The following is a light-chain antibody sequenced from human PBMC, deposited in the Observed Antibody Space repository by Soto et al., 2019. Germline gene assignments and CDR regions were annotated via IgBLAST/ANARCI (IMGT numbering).Light chain of an antibody. CDR1: QRSSTW. V-gene: IGKV1-5*03. J-gene: IGKJ1*01. Sequence: DIQMTQSPSTLSASVGDRVTITGPASQRSSTWLAWYQQKPWEAPKLLIDERSTLESGVPSRFSGSGSGTELPLTISSLHPEDFTTFYCQQYTTYSRTFGPGTKVEV. CDR2: ERS. CDR3: QQYTTYSRT.